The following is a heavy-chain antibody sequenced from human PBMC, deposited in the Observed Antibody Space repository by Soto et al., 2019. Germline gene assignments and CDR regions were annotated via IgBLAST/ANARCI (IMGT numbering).Heavy chain of an antibody. CDR1: GGTFSSYA. Sequence: SVKVSCKASGGTFSSYAISWVRQAPGQGLEWMGGIIPIFGTANYAQKFQGRVTITADESTSTAYMELSSLRSEDTAVYYCARRGNYYDSSGQNDAFDIWGRGTMVTVSS. V-gene: IGHV1-69*13. CDR3: ARRGNYYDSSGQNDAFDI. D-gene: IGHD3-22*01. CDR2: IIPIFGTA. J-gene: IGHJ3*02.